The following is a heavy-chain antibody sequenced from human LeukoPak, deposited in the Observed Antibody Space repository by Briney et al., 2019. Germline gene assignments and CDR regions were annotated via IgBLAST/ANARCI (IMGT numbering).Heavy chain of an antibody. CDR2: INHSGST. V-gene: IGHV4-34*01. J-gene: IGHJ4*02. CDR3: ARRVYDSSGYYFVAAFDY. D-gene: IGHD3-22*01. Sequence: PSETLSLTCAVYGGSFSGYHWNWIRQPPGKGLEWIGEINHSGSTNYNPSLKSRVTISVDTSKNQFSLKLSSVTAADTAVYYCARRVYDSSGYYFVAAFDYWGQGTLVTVSS. CDR1: GGSFSGYH.